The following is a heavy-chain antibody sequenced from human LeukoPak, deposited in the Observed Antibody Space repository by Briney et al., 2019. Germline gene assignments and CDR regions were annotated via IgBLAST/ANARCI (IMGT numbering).Heavy chain of an antibody. J-gene: IGHJ4*02. CDR2: IYSGGST. CDR1: GFTVSSNY. V-gene: IGHV3-53*01. CDR3: ARGWNTGLRFLEWSYHPGGYYFDY. D-gene: IGHD3-3*01. Sequence: GGSLRLSCAAYGFTVSSNYMSWVRQAPGKGLEWVSVIYSGGSTYYADAVKGRFTISRDNSKNTLYLQMNSLRAEDTAVYYCARGWNTGLRFLEWSYHPGGYYFDYWGQGTLVTVSS.